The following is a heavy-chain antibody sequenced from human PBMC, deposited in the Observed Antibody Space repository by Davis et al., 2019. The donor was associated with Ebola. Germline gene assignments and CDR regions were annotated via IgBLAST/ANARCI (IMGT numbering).Heavy chain of an antibody. CDR3: ARDRCSGGSCYSSFDY. CDR2: MNPNSGGT. CDR1: GGTFSSYA. Sequence: AASVKVSCKASGGTFSSYAINWVRQATGQGLEWMGWMNPNSGGTNYAQKFQGWVTMTRDTSISTAYMELSRLRSDDTAVYYCARDRCSGGSCYSSFDYWGQGTLVTVSS. V-gene: IGHV1-2*04. D-gene: IGHD2-15*01. J-gene: IGHJ4*02.